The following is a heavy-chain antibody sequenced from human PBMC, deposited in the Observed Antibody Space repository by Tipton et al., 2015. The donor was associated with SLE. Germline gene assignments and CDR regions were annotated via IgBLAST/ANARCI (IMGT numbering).Heavy chain of an antibody. V-gene: IGHV3-30*02. CDR1: GFTFSSFD. CDR2: IRYDVKNK. D-gene: IGHD1-26*01. Sequence: SLRLSCAASGFTFSSFDMHWVRQAPGKGLEWVASIRYDVKNKYYADSVKGRFTISRDNSKNTLYVQMNSLTLEDTAVCYCAKDGRASGEGFDIWGQGTRLTVSS. CDR3: AKDGRASGEGFDI. J-gene: IGHJ3*02.